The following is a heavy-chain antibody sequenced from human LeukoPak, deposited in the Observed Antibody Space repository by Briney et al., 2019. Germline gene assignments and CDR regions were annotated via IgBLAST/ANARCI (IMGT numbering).Heavy chain of an antibody. J-gene: IGHJ3*02. CDR2: ISYDGINK. CDR1: GFTFSSYG. D-gene: IGHD2-21*02. V-gene: IGHV3-30*18. CDR3: AKLPYCGGDYYAGASDI. Sequence: GGSLRLSCAASGFTFSSYGMHWVRQAPGKGLEWVALISYDGINKYYAGSVKGRSTISRDNPKKTLYLQMNSLTLEDTAVYYCAKLPYCGGDYYAGASDIWGQGTMVTVSS.